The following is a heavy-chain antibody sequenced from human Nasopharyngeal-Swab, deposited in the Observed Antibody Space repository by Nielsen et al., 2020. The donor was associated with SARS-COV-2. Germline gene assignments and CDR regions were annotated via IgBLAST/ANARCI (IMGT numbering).Heavy chain of an antibody. CDR1: GFTFHNYW. CDR3: ARAASYDSSSYAY. CDR2: IKPDGSEK. V-gene: IGHV3-7*03. J-gene: IGHJ4*02. D-gene: IGHD3-22*01. Sequence: GESLKISCVVSGFTFHNYWMSWVRQAPGKGLEWVANIKPDGSEKYYVDSVKGRFTISRDNAKNSLYLQMSSLRAEDTAVYYCARAASYDSSSYAYWGQGTLVTVSS.